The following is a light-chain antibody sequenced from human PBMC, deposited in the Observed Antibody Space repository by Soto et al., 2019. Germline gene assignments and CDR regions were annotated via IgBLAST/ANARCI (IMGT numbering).Light chain of an antibody. CDR2: VAS. Sequence: EIVMTQSPATLSVSPGERATLSCRASQSVSSNLAWYQQKPGQTPKLLIYVASTRATGIPARFSGSGSGTEFILTIGSLQSEDFAVYYCQQYNVWPLTFGGGTKVEFK. V-gene: IGKV3-15*01. J-gene: IGKJ4*01. CDR3: QQYNVWPLT. CDR1: QSVSSN.